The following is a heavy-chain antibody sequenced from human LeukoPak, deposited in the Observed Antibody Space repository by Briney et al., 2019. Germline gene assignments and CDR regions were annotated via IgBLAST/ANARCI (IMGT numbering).Heavy chain of an antibody. Sequence: GGSLRLSCAASGFSFSTTWMHWVRQVPGKGLVWVSRIQGDGSVIIYADSVKGRFTISRDNAKNTLYLQMNSLSDEDTAVYYCVRDWFLALDYWGQGTLVTVSS. CDR3: VRDWFLALDY. D-gene: IGHD3-10*01. CDR2: IQGDGSVI. CDR1: GFSFSTTW. J-gene: IGHJ4*02. V-gene: IGHV3-74*01.